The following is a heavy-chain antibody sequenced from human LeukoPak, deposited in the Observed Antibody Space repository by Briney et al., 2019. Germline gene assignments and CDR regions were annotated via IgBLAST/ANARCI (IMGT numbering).Heavy chain of an antibody. Sequence: SETLSLTCTVSGGSISSSSYYWGWIRQPPGKGLEWIGSIYYSGSTYYNPSLKSRVTIPVDPPKNHFSLKLGSLTAANTAGDYCGRGGYASSPKFDPWGQGTLVTVSS. D-gene: IGHD6-13*01. V-gene: IGHV4-39*07. CDR3: GRGGYASSPKFDP. J-gene: IGHJ5*01. CDR1: GGSISSSSYY. CDR2: IYYSGST.